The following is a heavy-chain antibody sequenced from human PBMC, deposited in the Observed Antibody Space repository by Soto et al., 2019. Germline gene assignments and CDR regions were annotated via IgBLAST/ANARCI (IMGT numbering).Heavy chain of an antibody. V-gene: IGHV5-51*01. CDR3: ARPGYYDFWSGYSYGMDV. J-gene: IGHJ6*02. D-gene: IGHD3-3*01. Sequence: PGESLKISCKGSGYSFTSYWIGWVRQMPGKGLEWMGIIYPGESDTRYSPSFQGQVTISADKSISTAYLQWSSLKASDTAMYYCARPGYYDFWSGYSYGMDVWGQGTTVTVSS. CDR1: GYSFTSYW. CDR2: IYPGESDT.